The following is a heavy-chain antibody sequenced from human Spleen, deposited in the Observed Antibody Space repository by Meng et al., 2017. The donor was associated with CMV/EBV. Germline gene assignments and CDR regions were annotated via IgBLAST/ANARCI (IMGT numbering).Heavy chain of an antibody. D-gene: IGHD2-2*01. Sequence: LSLTCAGSGFPFNNYWMNWVRQAPGKGLEWVANIKQDGSEKYYVDSVKGRFTISRDNAKNSLYLQMNSLRAEDTAVNYCARDRYCSSTSCYFSHGMDVWGQGTTVTVSS. CDR1: GFPFNNYW. CDR3: ARDRYCSSTSCYFSHGMDV. CDR2: IKQDGSEK. J-gene: IGHJ6*02. V-gene: IGHV3-7*01.